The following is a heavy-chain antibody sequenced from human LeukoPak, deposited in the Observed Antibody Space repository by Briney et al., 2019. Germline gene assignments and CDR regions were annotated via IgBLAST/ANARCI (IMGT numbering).Heavy chain of an antibody. V-gene: IGHV1-24*01. CDR1: GYTLTELS. Sequence: ASVKVSCKFSGYTLTELSMHWVRQAPGKGLEWMGGFDPEDGETIYAQKFQGRVTMTEHTSTDTAYMELSSLRSEDTAVYYCATANALLEIPFDYWGEGTLVTVSS. CDR2: FDPEDGET. CDR3: ATANALLEIPFDY. J-gene: IGHJ4*02. D-gene: IGHD1-1*01.